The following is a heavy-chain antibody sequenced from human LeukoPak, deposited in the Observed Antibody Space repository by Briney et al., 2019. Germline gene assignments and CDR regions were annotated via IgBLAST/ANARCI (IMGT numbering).Heavy chain of an antibody. D-gene: IGHD2-8*01. Sequence: SETLSLTCTVSGGSISSYYWSWIRQPPGKGLEWIGYIYYSGSTNYNPSLKSRVTISVDTSKNQFSLKLSSVTAADTAVYYCASVSCTNGVCWAIDYWGQGTLVTVSS. CDR2: IYYSGST. V-gene: IGHV4-59*01. CDR3: ASVSCTNGVCWAIDY. CDR1: GGSISSYY. J-gene: IGHJ4*02.